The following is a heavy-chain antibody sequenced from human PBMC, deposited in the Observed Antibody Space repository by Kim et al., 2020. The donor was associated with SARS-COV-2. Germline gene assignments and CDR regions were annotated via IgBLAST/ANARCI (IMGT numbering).Heavy chain of an antibody. CDR1: GFTFSSYE. CDR3: ARVIATLRFLEWLPPHYMDV. D-gene: IGHD3-3*01. V-gene: IGHV3-48*03. Sequence: GGSLRLSCAASGFTFSSYEMSWVRQAPGKGLEWVSYISSSGSTIYYADSVKGRFTISRDNAKNSLYLQMNSLRAEDTAVYYCARVIATLRFLEWLPPHYMDVWGKGTTVTVSS. J-gene: IGHJ6*03. CDR2: ISSSGSTI.